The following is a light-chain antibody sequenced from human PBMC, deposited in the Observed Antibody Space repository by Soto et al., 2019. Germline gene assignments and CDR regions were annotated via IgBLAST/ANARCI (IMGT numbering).Light chain of an antibody. CDR2: GAS. Sequence: EIVMTQSPATLSVSPGERATLACRASQRVNSYLAWYQQKPGQAPRLLMYGASTRATGIPARFSGSGSGTEFTLTISSLQSEDYAFYYYQQYYKWPPWTFGQGTKVEIK. CDR3: QQYYKWPPWT. CDR1: QRVNSY. J-gene: IGKJ1*01. V-gene: IGKV3-15*01.